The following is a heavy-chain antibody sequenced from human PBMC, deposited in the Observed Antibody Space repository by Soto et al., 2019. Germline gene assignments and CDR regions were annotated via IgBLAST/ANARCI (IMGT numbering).Heavy chain of an antibody. Sequence: GGSLRLSCAASGFTFSSYGMHWVRQAPGKGLEWVAVIWYDGSNKYYADSVKGRFTISRDNSKNTLYLQMNSLRAEDTAVYYCARVLSSWRESYYYYGMDVWGQGTTVTVSS. J-gene: IGHJ6*02. D-gene: IGHD6-6*01. CDR3: ARVLSSWRESYYYYGMDV. CDR2: IWYDGSNK. V-gene: IGHV3-33*01. CDR1: GFTFSSYG.